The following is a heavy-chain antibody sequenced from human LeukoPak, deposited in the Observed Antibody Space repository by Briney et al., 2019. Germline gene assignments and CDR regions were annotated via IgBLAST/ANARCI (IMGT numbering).Heavy chain of an antibody. J-gene: IGHJ3*01. CDR2: VNRNSVTI. Sequence: GGSLRLSCAASGFTFYDYAMHWVRQVPGKGLEWVGGVNRNSVTIAYGDSVKGRFTISRDNARNSMYLQMNSLRTEDRALYYCAKDLAVGTTPRVYAFDVWGQGTMVTAS. CDR3: AKDLAVGTTPRVYAFDV. V-gene: IGHV3-9*01. CDR1: GFTFYDYA. D-gene: IGHD1-26*01.